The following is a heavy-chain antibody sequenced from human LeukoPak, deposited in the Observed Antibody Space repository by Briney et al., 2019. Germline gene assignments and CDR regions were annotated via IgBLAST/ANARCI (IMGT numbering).Heavy chain of an antibody. V-gene: IGHV3-21*01. CDR3: ARDLTGGDYVRGAFDI. CDR2: ISSSSSYI. D-gene: IGHD4-17*01. CDR1: GFTFSSYS. Sequence: PGGSLRLSCAASGFTFSSYSMNWVRQAPGKGLEWVSSISSSSSYICYADSVKGRFTISRDNAKNSLYLQMNSLRAGDTAVYYCARDLTGGDYVRGAFDIWGQGTMVTVSS. J-gene: IGHJ3*02.